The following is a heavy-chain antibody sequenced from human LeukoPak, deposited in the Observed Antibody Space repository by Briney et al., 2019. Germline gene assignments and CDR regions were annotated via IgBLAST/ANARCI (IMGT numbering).Heavy chain of an antibody. CDR1: GFTFSSYA. D-gene: IGHD3-22*01. CDR3: ARGPKERTYYYDSSGDNRAFDI. Sequence: TGGSLRLSCAASGFTFSSYAMSWVRQAPGKGLEWVSAISGSGGSTYYADSVKGRFTISRDNAKNTLYLQMNSLRAEDTAAYYCARGPKERTYYYDSSGDNRAFDIWGQGTMVTVSS. J-gene: IGHJ3*02. V-gene: IGHV3-23*01. CDR2: ISGSGGST.